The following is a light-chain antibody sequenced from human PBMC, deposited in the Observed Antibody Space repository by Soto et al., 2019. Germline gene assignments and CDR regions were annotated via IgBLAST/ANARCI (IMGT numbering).Light chain of an antibody. CDR1: QGISTS. Sequence: DIQMTQSSSSLSASVGDRVTIICRASQGISTSLNWYQQKPGKAPKLLIYDASSLESGVPSRFSGSGSGTEFTLTISSLQPDDFATYYCQQYNSYSFGPGTKVDIK. V-gene: IGKV1-5*02. CDR2: DAS. CDR3: QQYNSYS. J-gene: IGKJ3*01.